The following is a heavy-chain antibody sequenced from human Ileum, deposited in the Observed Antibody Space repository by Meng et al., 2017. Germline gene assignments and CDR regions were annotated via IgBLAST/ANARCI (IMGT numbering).Heavy chain of an antibody. D-gene: IGHD2-21*01. V-gene: IGHV3-74*01. CDR3: VRWAFSGQDRCGDY. J-gene: IGHJ4*02. Sequence: VHLGVSGGCLVLAGGSMGISCAALRFSCSFYLMHWVREVPGKGLEWRPRINVDVTSTSYADSVKGLFTISRDNAKNTLYLQMSGLSADDTAVYYCVRWAFSGQDRCGDYWGQGSLVTVSS. CDR2: INVDVTST. CDR1: RFSCSFYL.